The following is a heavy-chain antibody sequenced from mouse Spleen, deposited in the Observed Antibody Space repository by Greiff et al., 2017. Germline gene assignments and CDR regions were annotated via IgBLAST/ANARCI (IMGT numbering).Heavy chain of an antibody. Sequence: VQLQQSGAELVRPGASVTLSCKASGYTFTDYEMHWVKQTPVHGLEWIGAIDPETGGTAYNQKFKGKATLTADKSSSTAYMELRSLTSEDSAVYYCTIFAYWGQGTLVTVSA. CDR2: IDPETGGT. V-gene: IGHV1-15*01. CDR3: TIFAY. CDR1: GYTFTDYE. J-gene: IGHJ3*01.